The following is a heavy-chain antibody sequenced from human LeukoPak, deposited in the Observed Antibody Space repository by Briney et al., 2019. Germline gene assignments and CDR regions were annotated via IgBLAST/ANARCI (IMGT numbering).Heavy chain of an antibody. CDR3: ARASYSYDINGWVPFDY. J-gene: IGHJ4*02. D-gene: IGHD3-22*01. Sequence: SETLSLTCTVSGNSISSGDNYWSCIRQPAGKGLEWIGRIYTSGSTNYNPSLKSRVTISGDTSKNQFSLRLSSVTAADTAVYYCARASYSYDINGWVPFDYWGQGTLVTVSS. CDR1: GNSISSGDNY. CDR2: IYTSGST. V-gene: IGHV4-61*02.